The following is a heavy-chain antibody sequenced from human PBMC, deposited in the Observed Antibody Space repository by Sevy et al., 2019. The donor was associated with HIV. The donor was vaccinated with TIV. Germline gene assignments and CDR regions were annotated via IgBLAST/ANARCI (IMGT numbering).Heavy chain of an antibody. Sequence: GGSLRLSCAASGFTFSDYYMTWIRQAPGKGLEWVSYISNTGNTIYYADSVKGRFTISRDNAKNSLYLQMSSLRAEDTAVYYCARQISRLGSHFDSWGQGTLVTVSS. CDR2: ISNTGNTI. CDR3: ARQISRLGSHFDS. J-gene: IGHJ4*02. D-gene: IGHD3-3*02. CDR1: GFTFSDYY. V-gene: IGHV3-11*01.